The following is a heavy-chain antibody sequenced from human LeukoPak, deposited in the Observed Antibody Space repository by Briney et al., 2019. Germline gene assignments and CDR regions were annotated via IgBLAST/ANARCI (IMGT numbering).Heavy chain of an antibody. J-gene: IGHJ3*02. CDR1: GYTFTSYY. CDR3: TRGGRERYSSGWTDAFDI. Sequence: ASVKVSCKASGYTFTSYYMHWVRQAPGQGLEWMGIINPNGGSTSYAQKFQGRVTMTRDTSTSTVYMELSSLSSEDTAVYYCTRGGRERYSSGWTDAFDIWGQGTMVTVSS. CDR2: INPNGGST. V-gene: IGHV1-46*01. D-gene: IGHD6-19*01.